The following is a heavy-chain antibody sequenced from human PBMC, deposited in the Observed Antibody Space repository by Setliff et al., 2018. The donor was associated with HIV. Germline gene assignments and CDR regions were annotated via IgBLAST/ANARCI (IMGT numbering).Heavy chain of an antibody. CDR2: IGGHGSII. V-gene: IGHV3-48*03. CDR3: ARDGGMGVYYMDV. Sequence: GGSLRLSCAASGLIFSSYEMNWVRQAPGKGLEWISFIGGHGSIIHYADSVKGRFTISRDNAKNSLYLQMNSLRAEDTAVYYCARDGGMGVYYMDVWGKGTTVTVSS. D-gene: IGHD1-26*01. J-gene: IGHJ6*03. CDR1: GLIFSSYE.